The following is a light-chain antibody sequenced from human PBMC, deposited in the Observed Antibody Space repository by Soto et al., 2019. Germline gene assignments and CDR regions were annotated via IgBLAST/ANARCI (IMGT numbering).Light chain of an antibody. CDR3: QPYNRYWK. J-gene: IGKJ1*01. CDR1: QTISSW. CDR2: DAS. Sequence: DIQMTQSPSTLSASVGDRVTITCRASQTISSWLAWYQQKPGKAPKLLIYDASTLESGVPSRFSGSGYGTQFTLTISSLQPDDFATYYCQPYNRYWKFGKGTQVDI. V-gene: IGKV1-5*01.